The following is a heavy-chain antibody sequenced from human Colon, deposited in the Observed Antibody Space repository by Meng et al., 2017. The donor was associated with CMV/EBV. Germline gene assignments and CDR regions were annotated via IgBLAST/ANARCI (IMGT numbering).Heavy chain of an antibody. D-gene: IGHD2-8*01. CDR3: ARGNGRRFDY. Sequence: QVQLVQSGSELKKPGDSVKVSCQAAGYTFTSSSMNWVRHAPGQGLEWMGWININTGNPTYAQGFTGRFVFSLDTSVSTAYLQIDSLKADDTAVYYCARGNGRRFDYWGQGTLVTVSS. J-gene: IGHJ4*02. V-gene: IGHV7-4-1*01. CDR1: GYTFTSSS. CDR2: ININTGNP.